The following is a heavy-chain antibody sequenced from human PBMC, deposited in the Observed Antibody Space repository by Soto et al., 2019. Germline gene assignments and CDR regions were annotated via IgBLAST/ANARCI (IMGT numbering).Heavy chain of an antibody. CDR2: IIPIFGTA. D-gene: IGHD2-2*01. Sequence: QVQLVQSGAEVKKPGSSVKVSCKASGGTFSSYAISWVRQAPGQGLEWMGGIIPIFGTANYAQKFQVKVTIPSDESTATAYMTLRTLRSEARPVYYCARSIPKAIIGMKVWAQGTTSPVS. V-gene: IGHV1-69*01. J-gene: IGHJ6*02. CDR1: GGTFSSYA. CDR3: ARSIPKAIIGMKV.